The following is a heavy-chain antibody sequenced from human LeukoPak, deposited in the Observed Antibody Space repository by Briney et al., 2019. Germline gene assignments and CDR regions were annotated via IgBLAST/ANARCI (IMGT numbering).Heavy chain of an antibody. CDR1: GFTFSDYY. CDR3: ARLHSRIAAAGTDY. J-gene: IGHJ4*02. Sequence: GGSLRLSCAASGFTFSDYYMSWIRQAPGKGLEWVSYISSSSSYTNYADSVKGRFTISRDNAKNSLYLQMNSLRAEDTAVYYCARLHSRIAAAGTDYWGQGTLVTVSS. CDR2: ISSSSSYT. D-gene: IGHD6-13*01. V-gene: IGHV3-11*03.